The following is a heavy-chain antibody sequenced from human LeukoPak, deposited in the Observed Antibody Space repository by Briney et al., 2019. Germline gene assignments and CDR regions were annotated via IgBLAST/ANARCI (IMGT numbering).Heavy chain of an antibody. Sequence: GGSLRLSCAASGFTFSSYHMNWVRQAPGKGLEWVSYISIFSSTIYYADPVKGRFTISRDDANSLVYLQMNSLRAEDTAVYYCARTNERELDYWGQGTLVTVSS. CDR2: ISIFSSTI. CDR3: ARTNERELDY. V-gene: IGHV3-48*01. J-gene: IGHJ4*02. D-gene: IGHD1-26*01. CDR1: GFTFSSYH.